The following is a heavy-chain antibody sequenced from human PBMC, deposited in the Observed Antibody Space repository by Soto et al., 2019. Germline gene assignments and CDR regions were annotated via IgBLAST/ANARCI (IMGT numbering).Heavy chain of an antibody. J-gene: IGHJ6*02. Sequence: PGGSLKLCCAASGFTFSSYAMSWVRQAPRKGLELVSVISGSGDSTYNADSVRGRFTISRDNSKNTLYLQMNSLGAEDTAVYYCAKDRDGGAAGPTKFYGMDVWGQGFLVTVSS. CDR3: AKDRDGGAAGPTKFYGMDV. V-gene: IGHV3-23*01. CDR2: ISGSGDST. D-gene: IGHD6-13*01. CDR1: GFTFSSYA.